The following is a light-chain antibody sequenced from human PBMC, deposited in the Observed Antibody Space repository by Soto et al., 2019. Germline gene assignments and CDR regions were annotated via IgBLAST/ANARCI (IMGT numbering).Light chain of an antibody. CDR2: DAS. V-gene: IGKV3-11*01. CDR3: QQRSDWPST. CDR1: QSVSSY. Sequence: EIALTQSPATLSLSPGERATLSCRASQSVSSYLAWYQQKPGQAPRLLIYDASNRATGIPARFSGSGSGTDFTLTISGLEPDDFAVYYCQQRSDWPSTFGGGTKVQIK. J-gene: IGKJ4*01.